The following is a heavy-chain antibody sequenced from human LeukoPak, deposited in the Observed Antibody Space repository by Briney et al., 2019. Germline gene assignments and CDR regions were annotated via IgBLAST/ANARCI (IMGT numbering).Heavy chain of an antibody. V-gene: IGHV4-38-2*01. CDR1: GYSINSDYY. CDR3: ARSAYYDSSGYYYGGCYFDY. D-gene: IGHD3-22*01. CDR2: IYYSGST. J-gene: IGHJ4*02. Sequence: PSETLSLTCAVSGYSINSDYYWAWIRQPPGKGLEWIGSIYYSGSTYYNPSLKSRVTISVDTSKNQFSLKLSSVTAADTAVYSCARSAYYDSSGYYYGGCYFDYWGQGTLVTVSS.